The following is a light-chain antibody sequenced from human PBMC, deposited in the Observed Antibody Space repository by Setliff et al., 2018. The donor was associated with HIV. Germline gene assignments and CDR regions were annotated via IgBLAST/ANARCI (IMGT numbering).Light chain of an antibody. V-gene: IGLV1-44*01. CDR3: AAWDDSLNGLYV. CDR2: SNN. CDR1: SSNIGSNT. Sequence: LTQPPSASGTPGQRVTISCSGSSSNIGSNTVNWYQQLPGTAPKLLIYSNNQRPSGVPDRFSGSKSGTSASLAISGLQSEDEADYYCAAWDDSLNGLYVFGTGTKVTVL. J-gene: IGLJ1*01.